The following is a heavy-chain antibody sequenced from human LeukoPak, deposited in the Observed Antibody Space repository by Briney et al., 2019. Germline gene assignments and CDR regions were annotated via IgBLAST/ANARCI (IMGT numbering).Heavy chain of an antibody. Sequence: ASVKVSCKASGYTFTGYYMHWVRQAPGQGLEWMGWINPNSGGTNYAQKFQGRVTMTRDTSISTAYVELSRLRSDDTAVYYCARALVVITGSLGYWGQGTLVTVSS. CDR3: ARALVVITGSLGY. CDR2: INPNSGGT. V-gene: IGHV1-2*02. D-gene: IGHD3-22*01. J-gene: IGHJ4*02. CDR1: GYTFTGYY.